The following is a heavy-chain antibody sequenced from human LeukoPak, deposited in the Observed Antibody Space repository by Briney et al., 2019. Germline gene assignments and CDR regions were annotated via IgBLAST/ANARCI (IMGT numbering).Heavy chain of an antibody. J-gene: IGHJ4*02. V-gene: IGHV3-23*01. CDR3: AKDLNYGGNSPFAY. Sequence: GGSLRLSCAASGFTFSGYAMSWVRQAPGKGLEWVSGVSGSGGSTYYADSLKGRFTISRDNSKNTLYLQMNSLRAEDTAVYYCAKDLNYGGNSPFAYSGQGTLVTVSS. CDR2: VSGSGGST. CDR1: GFTFSGYA. D-gene: IGHD4-23*01.